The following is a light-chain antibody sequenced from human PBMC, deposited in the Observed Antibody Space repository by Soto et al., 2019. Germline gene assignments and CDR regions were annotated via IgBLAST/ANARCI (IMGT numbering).Light chain of an antibody. CDR2: EVN. J-gene: IGLJ2*01. CDR3: SSYAGSSIEVV. CDR1: SSDVGGNVY. V-gene: IGLV2-8*01. Sequence: QSVLTQPPSASGSPGQSVTISCTGTSSDVGGNVYVSWYQQHPGRVPKLMIYEVNKRPSGVPDRFSGSKSGNTASLTVSGLQAEDEAGYYCSSYAGSSIEVVFGGGTKLTVL.